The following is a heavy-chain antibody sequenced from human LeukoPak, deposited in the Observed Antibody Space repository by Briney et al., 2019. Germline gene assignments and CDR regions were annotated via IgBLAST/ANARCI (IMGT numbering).Heavy chain of an antibody. Sequence: SVKVSCKASGGTFSSYAISWVRQAPGQGLEWMGRIIPILGIANYAQKFQGRVTMTRDTSTSTVYMELSSLRSEDTAVYYCARAVLEGYFDYWGQGTLVTVSS. CDR3: ARAVLEGYFDY. CDR1: GGTFSSYA. D-gene: IGHD1-1*01. J-gene: IGHJ4*02. CDR2: IIPILGIA. V-gene: IGHV1-69*04.